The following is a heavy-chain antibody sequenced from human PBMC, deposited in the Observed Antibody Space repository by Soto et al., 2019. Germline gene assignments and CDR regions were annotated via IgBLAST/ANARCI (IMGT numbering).Heavy chain of an antibody. J-gene: IGHJ6*02. CDR2: ISYDGSNK. V-gene: IGHV3-30-3*01. Sequence: PGGSLRLSCAASGFTLSSYAMHWVRQAPGKGLEWVAVISYDGSNKYYADSAKGRFTISRDNSKNTLDLQMNSLRAEDTAVFYCARDSFPTTTKGHGVYLYYGVDVWGQGTTVTVSS. CDR3: ARDSFPTTTKGHGVYLYYGVDV. D-gene: IGHD4-4*01. CDR1: GFTLSSYA.